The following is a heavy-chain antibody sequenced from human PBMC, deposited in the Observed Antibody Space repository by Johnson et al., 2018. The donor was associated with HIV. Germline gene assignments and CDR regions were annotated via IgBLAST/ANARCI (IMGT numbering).Heavy chain of an antibody. CDR2: IRYDGSNK. CDR3: AMTCGRAFWGAFDI. D-gene: IGHD2-21*01. V-gene: IGHV3-30*02. CDR1: GFTFSSYG. Sequence: QVKLVESGGGVVQPGGSLRLSCAASGFTFSSYGMHWVRQAPGKGLEWVAFIRYDGSNKNYADSVKGRFSISRDNSKNTLHLQMNSLTAEDTAVYYCAMTCGRAFWGAFDIWCQGTIVTLSA. J-gene: IGHJ3*02.